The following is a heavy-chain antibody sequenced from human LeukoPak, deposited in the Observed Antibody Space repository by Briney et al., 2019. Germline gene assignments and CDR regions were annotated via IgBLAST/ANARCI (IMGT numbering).Heavy chain of an antibody. CDR3: ARHEGIAAADRFDY. Sequence: SETLSLTCTVSGGSISSNYWSWIRQPPGKGLEWIGSMHYSGSTYYNPSLKSRVTISVDTSKNQFSLKLSSVTAADTAVYYCARHEGIAAADRFDYWGQGTLVTVSS. V-gene: IGHV4-59*05. CDR2: MHYSGST. J-gene: IGHJ4*02. D-gene: IGHD6-13*01. CDR1: GGSISSNY.